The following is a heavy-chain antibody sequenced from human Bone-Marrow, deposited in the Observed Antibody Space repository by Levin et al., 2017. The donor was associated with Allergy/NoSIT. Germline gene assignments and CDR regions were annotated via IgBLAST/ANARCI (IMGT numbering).Heavy chain of an antibody. CDR2: IKQDGSEI. D-gene: IGHD5-18*01. CDR3: ARTAMVFDY. V-gene: IGHV3-7*04. CDR1: GFTFSSYW. Sequence: PTGGSLRLSCAASGFTFSSYWMSWVRQAPGKGLEWVANIKQDGSEIYHVDSVKGRFTISRDNAKNSLYLQMNSLRVEDTAVYYCARTAMVFDYWGQGTLVTVSS. J-gene: IGHJ4*02.